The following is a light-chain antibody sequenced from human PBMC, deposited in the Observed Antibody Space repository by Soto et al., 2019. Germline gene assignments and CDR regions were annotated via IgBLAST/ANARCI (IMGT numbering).Light chain of an antibody. CDR3: QQYYGIPLT. CDR2: WAS. CDR1: QSVLYSYSNRNC. J-gene: IGKJ4*01. Sequence: DIVMTQSPDSLAVSLGERATINCKSSQSVLYSYSNRNCLAWYQQKPGQPPKLLISWASTRESGVPDRFSGSGSGTDFTLTISSLQAEDVAVYYLQQYYGIPLTFGGGTKVEIK. V-gene: IGKV4-1*01.